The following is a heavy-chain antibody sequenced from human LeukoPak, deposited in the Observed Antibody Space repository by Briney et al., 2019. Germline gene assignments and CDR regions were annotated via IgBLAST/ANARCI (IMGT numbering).Heavy chain of an antibody. D-gene: IGHD6-13*01. J-gene: IGHJ6*02. CDR2: IVVGSSNT. V-gene: IGHV1-58*02. CDR3: AATIAADTGYYGLDV. Sequence: GASVKVSCKASGFTFTSSAMQWVRQARGQSLEWIGWIVVGSSNTNYAQKFQERVSITRDMSTSTAYMEMRSLASEDTAVYYCAATIAADTGYYGLDVWGQGTTVTVS. CDR1: GFTFTSSA.